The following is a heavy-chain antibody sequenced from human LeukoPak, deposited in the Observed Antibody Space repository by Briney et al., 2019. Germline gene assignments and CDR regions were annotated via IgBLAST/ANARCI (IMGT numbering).Heavy chain of an antibody. J-gene: IGHJ3*02. CDR1: GFTFSSYS. V-gene: IGHV3-21*01. CDR3: ARFYYYDSSGHPAADAFDI. D-gene: IGHD3-22*01. CDR2: ISSSSSYI. Sequence: GGSLRLSCAASGFTFSSYSMNWVRQAPGKGLEWVSSISSSSSYIYYADSVKGRFTISRDNAKNSLYLQMNSLRAEDTAVYYCARFYYYDSSGHPAADAFDIWGRGTMVTVSS.